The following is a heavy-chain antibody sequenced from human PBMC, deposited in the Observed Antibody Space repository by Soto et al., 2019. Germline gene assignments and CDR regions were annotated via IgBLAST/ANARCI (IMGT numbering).Heavy chain of an antibody. CDR1: GGTFSSYA. CDR2: IIPIFGTA. CDR3: ARELRVRGVSRNYGMDV. Sequence: SVKVSCKASGGTFSSYAISWVRQAPGQGLEWMGGIIPIFGTANYAQKFQGRVTITADESTSTAYMELSSLRSEDTAVYYCARELRVRGVSRNYGMDVWGQGTTVTVSS. J-gene: IGHJ6*02. D-gene: IGHD3-10*01. V-gene: IGHV1-69*13.